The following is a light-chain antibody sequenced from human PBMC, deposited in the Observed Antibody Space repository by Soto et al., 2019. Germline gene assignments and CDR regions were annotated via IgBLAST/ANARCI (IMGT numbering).Light chain of an antibody. CDR3: QEYKTYA. J-gene: IGKJ2*01. CDR1: QSISDR. Sequence: DIQLTQSPSTLSAYVGDRVNITCRASQSISDRLAWYQQKAGKAPELLISDASTLATGVPSRFSGSGSGTEFTLTISSLQTDDSATYFCQEYKTYAFGPGTKVDI. CDR2: DAS. V-gene: IGKV1-5*01.